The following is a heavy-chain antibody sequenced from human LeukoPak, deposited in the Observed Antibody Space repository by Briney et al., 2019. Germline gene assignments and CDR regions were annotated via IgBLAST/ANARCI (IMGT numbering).Heavy chain of an antibody. D-gene: IGHD5-24*01. CDR2: IKQDGSEK. V-gene: IGHV3-7*01. J-gene: IGHJ4*02. CDR1: GFTFSSYW. Sequence: PGGSLRLSCAASGFTFSSYWMSWVRQAPGKGLEWVANIKQDGSEKYYADSVKGRFTISRDNAKNSLYLQMNSLRAEDTAVYYCARGRWLQASCYFDYWGQGTLVTVSS. CDR3: ARGRWLQASCYFDY.